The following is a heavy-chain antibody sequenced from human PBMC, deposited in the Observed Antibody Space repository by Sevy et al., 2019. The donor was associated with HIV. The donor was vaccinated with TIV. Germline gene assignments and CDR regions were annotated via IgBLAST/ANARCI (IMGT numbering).Heavy chain of an antibody. J-gene: IGHJ4*02. CDR2: IYYNGHI. D-gene: IGHD1-26*01. CDR1: GGSITSLY. Sequence: SETLSLTCTVSGGSITSLYWNWIRQPPGKGLEWIANIYYNGHINYNPSLKSRLTLSLDTSKNQFSLRLSSVTAADTAMYYCAGENAWGRGYSWGQGTLVTVPS. V-gene: IGHV4-59*08. CDR3: AGENAWGRGYS.